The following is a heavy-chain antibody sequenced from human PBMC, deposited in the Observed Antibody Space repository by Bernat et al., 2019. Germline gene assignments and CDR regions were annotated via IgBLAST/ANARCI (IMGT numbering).Heavy chain of an antibody. CDR3: AKDSTGYYYY. CDR1: GFTFSSYG. D-gene: IGHD3-9*01. J-gene: IGHJ4*02. CDR2: ISYDGSNK. Sequence: QVQLVESGGGVVQPGRSLRLSCAASGFTFSSYGMHWVRQAPGKGLEWVAVISYDGSNKYYADPVKGRFTISRDNSKNTLYLQMNSLRAEDTAVYYCAKDSTGYYYYWGQGTLVTVSS. V-gene: IGHV3-30*18.